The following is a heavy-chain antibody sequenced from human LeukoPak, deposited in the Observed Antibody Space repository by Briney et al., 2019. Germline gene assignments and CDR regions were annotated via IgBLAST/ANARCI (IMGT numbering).Heavy chain of an antibody. Sequence: ASVKVSCKASGGTFSSYAISWVRQAPGQGLEWMGGIIPIFGTANYAQKFQGRVTITADKSTSTAYMELSSLRSEDTAVYYCARDDCSSTSCYTPLDYWGQGTLVTVSS. D-gene: IGHD2-2*02. CDR2: IIPIFGTA. J-gene: IGHJ4*02. CDR3: ARDDCSSTSCYTPLDY. CDR1: GGTFSSYA. V-gene: IGHV1-69*06.